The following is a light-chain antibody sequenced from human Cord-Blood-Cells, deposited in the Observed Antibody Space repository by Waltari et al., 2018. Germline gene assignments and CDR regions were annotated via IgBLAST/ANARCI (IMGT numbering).Light chain of an antibody. CDR3: CSYAGSSTWV. CDR1: SRDVGSYNL. Sequence: QSALTQPASASGSPGQSITISCTGTSRDVGSYNLVPWYQQHPGKAPKLMIYEGSKRPSGVSNRFSGSKSGNTASLTISGLQAEDEADYYCCSYAGSSTWVFGGGTKLTVL. V-gene: IGLV2-23*01. CDR2: EGS. J-gene: IGLJ3*02.